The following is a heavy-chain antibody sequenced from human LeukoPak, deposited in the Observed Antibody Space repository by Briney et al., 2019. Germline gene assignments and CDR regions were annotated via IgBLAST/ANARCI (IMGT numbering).Heavy chain of an antibody. Sequence: GGSLGLSCGASGFTFRNYGMHWVRLAPGKGLEWVAFIRYDGSIKYYVDSVKGRFTVSRDNSENTLYLQMNSLRAEDTAVYYCAKDVNVGGDYFDYWGQGTQVTVSS. V-gene: IGHV3-30*02. D-gene: IGHD3-10*01. CDR2: IRYDGSIK. CDR1: GFTFRNYG. CDR3: AKDVNVGGDYFDY. J-gene: IGHJ4*02.